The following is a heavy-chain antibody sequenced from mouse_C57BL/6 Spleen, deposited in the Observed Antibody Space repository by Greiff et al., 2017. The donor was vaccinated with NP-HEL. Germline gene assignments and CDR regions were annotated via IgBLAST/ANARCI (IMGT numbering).Heavy chain of an antibody. J-gene: IGHJ3*01. CDR3: ARPDYYDYGGFAY. V-gene: IGHV5-17*01. CDR2: ISSGSSTI. Sequence: EVKLVESGGGLVKPGGSLKLSCAASGFTFSDYGMHWVRQAPEKGLEWVAYISSGSSTIYYADTVKGRFTISRDNAKNTLFLQMTSLRSEDTAMYYCARPDYYDYGGFAYWGQGTLVTVSA. CDR1: GFTFSDYG. D-gene: IGHD2-4*01.